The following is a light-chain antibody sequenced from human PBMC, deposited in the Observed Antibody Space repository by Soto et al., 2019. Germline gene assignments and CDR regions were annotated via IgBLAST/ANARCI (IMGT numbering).Light chain of an antibody. Sequence: EVVLTQSPGTLSLSPGERATLSCRASQSVSSYLAWYQQNTGQAPRLLIYDASTRATGIPARFSGSGSGTHFTLTMSSLEPEDFAVYYCQQRSNWPPTFGQGTRLEIK. CDR3: QQRSNWPPT. CDR1: QSVSSY. J-gene: IGKJ5*01. CDR2: DAS. V-gene: IGKV3-11*01.